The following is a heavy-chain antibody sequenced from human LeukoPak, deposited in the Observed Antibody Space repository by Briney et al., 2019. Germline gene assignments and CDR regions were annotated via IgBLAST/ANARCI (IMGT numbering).Heavy chain of an antibody. V-gene: IGHV1-69*01. J-gene: IGHJ4*02. D-gene: IGHD6-19*01. CDR2: IIPIFGTA. CDR1: GGTFSSYA. CDR3: ARGSYPGWYNGEFDY. Sequence: ASVKVSCKASGGTFSSYAISWVRQAPGQGLEWMGGIIPIFGTANYAQKFQGRVTITADESTSTAYMELSSLRSEDTAVYYCARGSYPGWYNGEFDYWGQGALVIVSS.